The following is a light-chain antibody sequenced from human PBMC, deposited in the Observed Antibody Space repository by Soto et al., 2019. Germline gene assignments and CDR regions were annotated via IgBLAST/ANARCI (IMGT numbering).Light chain of an antibody. CDR2: DSS. V-gene: IGKV3-11*01. CDR3: QQRSVWPLT. CDR1: QSVSSY. Sequence: EIVLTQFPATLSLSPGDGATLSCRASQSVSSYLAWYQQKRGQAPRLLIYDSSTRATGIPARFSGSGSGTDFSLIISSLEPEDFAVYYCQQRSVWPLTFGGGTKVEIK. J-gene: IGKJ4*01.